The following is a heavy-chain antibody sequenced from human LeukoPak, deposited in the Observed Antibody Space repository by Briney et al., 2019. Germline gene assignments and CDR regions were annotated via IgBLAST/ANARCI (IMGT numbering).Heavy chain of an antibody. J-gene: IGHJ4*02. CDR2: ISYDGSNK. CDR1: GFTFSSYV. V-gene: IGHV3-30*03. D-gene: IGHD2-2*01. Sequence: GGSLRLSCAASGFTFSSYVMHRVRQAPGKGLEWVAVISYDGSNKYYADSVKGRFTISRDNSKNTLYLQMNSLRAEDTAVYYCARDDGYCSSTSCANEPPFDYWGQGTLVTVSS. CDR3: ARDDGYCSSTSCANEPPFDY.